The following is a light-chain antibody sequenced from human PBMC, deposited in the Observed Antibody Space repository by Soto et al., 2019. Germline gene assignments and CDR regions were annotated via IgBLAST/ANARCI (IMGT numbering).Light chain of an antibody. CDR2: GAS. J-gene: IGKJ1*01. CDR3: QQYGSSPRT. Sequence: EIVLTQSPGTLSLSPGERATLSCRASQSVSSSYLAWYQHKPGQAPRLLIYGASSRATGIPDRFSGSGSGTDFTLNISRLEPEDFAVYYCQQYGSSPRTFGQGTKVEIK. V-gene: IGKV3-20*01. CDR1: QSVSSSY.